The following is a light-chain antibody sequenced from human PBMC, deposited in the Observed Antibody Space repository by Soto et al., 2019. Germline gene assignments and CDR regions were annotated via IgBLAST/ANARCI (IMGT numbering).Light chain of an antibody. CDR1: QNINKN. Sequence: EIVMTQSPAPLSVSPGEGATLSCRATQNINKNLAWYQQKSGQAPRLLVHGASARATGIPARFVGSGSGTEFTLSISSLQSEDFAVYYCQQYENWPRTFGQGTKVDIK. CDR2: GAS. CDR3: QQYENWPRT. J-gene: IGKJ1*01. V-gene: IGKV3-15*01.